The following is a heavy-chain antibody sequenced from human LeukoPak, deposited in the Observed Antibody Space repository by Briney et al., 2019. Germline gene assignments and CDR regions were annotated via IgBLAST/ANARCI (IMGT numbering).Heavy chain of an antibody. CDR1: GYTFTSYG. CDR3: ARNWNKKYYFDF. V-gene: IGHV1-18*01. D-gene: IGHD1/OR15-1a*01. J-gene: IGHJ4*02. CDR2: ISAYNGNT. Sequence: ASVKVSCKASGYTFTSYGISWVRQAPGQGLEWMGWISAYNGNTNYAQKLQGRVTMTTDTSTSTAYMELRSLRSEDTAVYYCARNWNKKYYFDFWGQGTLVTVSS.